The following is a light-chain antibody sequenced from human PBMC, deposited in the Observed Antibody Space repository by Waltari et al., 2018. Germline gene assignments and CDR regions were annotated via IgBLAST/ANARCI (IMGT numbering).Light chain of an antibody. CDR2: DVS. V-gene: IGLV2-14*03. Sequence: QSALTQPASVSGPPGQSITISCTGTSSDVGGYNYVSWYQQHPGKAPKLMIYDVSNRPSGVSNRFSGSKSGNTASLTISGLQAEDEADYYCSSYTSSSTFWVFGTGTKVTVL. CDR1: SSDVGGYNY. J-gene: IGLJ1*01. CDR3: SSYTSSSTFWV.